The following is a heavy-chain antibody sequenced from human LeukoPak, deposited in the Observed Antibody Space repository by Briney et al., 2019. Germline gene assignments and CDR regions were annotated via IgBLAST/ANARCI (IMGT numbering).Heavy chain of an antibody. CDR1: GFTVSSNY. CDR3: ARGEFGSYYFDY. CDR2: IYTGGST. V-gene: IGHV3-53*01. Sequence: GGSLRLSCAASGFTVSSNYMSWVRQAPGKGLEWVSVIYTGGSTYYADSVKGRFTISRDNSKNTLYLQMNSLRAEDTAVYYCARGEFGSYYFDYWGQGTLVTVSS. J-gene: IGHJ4*02. D-gene: IGHD3-10*01.